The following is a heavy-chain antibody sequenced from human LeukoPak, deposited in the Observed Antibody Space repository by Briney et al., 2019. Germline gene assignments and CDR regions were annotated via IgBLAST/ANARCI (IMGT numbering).Heavy chain of an antibody. CDR1: GFTVSSNY. D-gene: IGHD6-13*01. CDR3: ARDWPTIAAAGTIPEYFQH. V-gene: IGHV3-21*01. CDR2: ISSSSSYI. J-gene: IGHJ1*01. Sequence: PGGSLRLSCAASGFTVSSNYMSWVRQAPGKGLEWVSSISSSSSYIYYADSVKGRFTISRDNAKNSLYLQMNSLRAEDTAVYYCARDWPTIAAAGTIPEYFQHWGQGTLVTVSS.